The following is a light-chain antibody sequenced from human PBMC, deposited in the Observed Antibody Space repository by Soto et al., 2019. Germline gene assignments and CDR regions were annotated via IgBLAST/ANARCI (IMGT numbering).Light chain of an antibody. J-gene: IGKJ4*01. CDR2: GAS. V-gene: IGKV3-20*01. CDR3: QQYDSSPVT. Sequence: IGLTQSPGTLAFCPRXRXXLXXXXSQSVNSNYLAWYQQRPGQAPRLLIYGASRRATGIPDRFSGSWSGTTFTLTISRLEPEDFAVYYCQQYDSSPVTFGGGTKVDIK. CDR1: QSVNSNY.